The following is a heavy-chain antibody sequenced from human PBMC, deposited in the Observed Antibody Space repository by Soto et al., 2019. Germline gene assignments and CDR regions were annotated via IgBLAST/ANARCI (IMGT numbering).Heavy chain of an antibody. Sequence: EVQLVESGGGLVQPGGSLRLSCAASGIPVSSNYMTWVRQAPGKGLEWVSVLHSGGDTYYANSVKGRFTISRHDSTNTLFLQMISLTPDDTAVYYCARDGPYYYASRMDVWGQGTTVTVSS. D-gene: IGHD3-10*01. CDR1: GIPVSSNY. CDR3: ARDGPYYYASRMDV. V-gene: IGHV3-53*04. J-gene: IGHJ6*02. CDR2: LHSGGDT.